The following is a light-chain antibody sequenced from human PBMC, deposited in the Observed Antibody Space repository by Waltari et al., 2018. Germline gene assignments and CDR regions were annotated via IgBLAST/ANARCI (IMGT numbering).Light chain of an antibody. J-gene: IGKJ2*01. V-gene: IGKV1-5*03. Sequence: DIQMTQSPSSLSASVGYRFTITCRASQSISNWLAWYQQKPGKAPILLIYKASILKSGVPSRFSGSGSGTQFTLTISSLQPGDFATYYCQQYNTYSSFGQGTKLEIK. CDR1: QSISNW. CDR2: KAS. CDR3: QQYNTYSS.